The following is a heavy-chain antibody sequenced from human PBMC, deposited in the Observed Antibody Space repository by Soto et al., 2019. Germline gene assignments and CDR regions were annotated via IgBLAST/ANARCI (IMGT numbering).Heavy chain of an antibody. V-gene: IGHV3-23*01. J-gene: IGHJ3*02. CDR1: GFTFSSYA. CDR3: AKHGEYSSSSGAFDI. D-gene: IGHD6-6*01. CDR2: ISGSGGST. Sequence: GGSLRLSCAASGFTFSSYAMSWVRQAPGKGLEWVSAISGSGGSTYYADSVKGRFTISRDNSKNTLYLQMNSLRAEDPAVYYCAKHGEYSSSSGAFDIWGQGTMVTVSS.